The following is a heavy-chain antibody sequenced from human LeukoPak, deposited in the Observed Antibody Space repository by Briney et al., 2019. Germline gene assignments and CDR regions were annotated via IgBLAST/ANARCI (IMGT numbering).Heavy chain of an antibody. D-gene: IGHD3-22*01. CDR1: GGSISNYY. J-gene: IGHJ6*02. Sequence: PSETLSLTCTVSGGSISNYYWSWIRQPPGKGLEWIGYIYYSGSTNYNPSLKSRVTISVDTSKNQFSLNLSSVPAADTAMYYCARDRSPEGYYDSSHWDYYHGMDVWGQGTTVTVSS. CDR3: ARDRSPEGYYDSSHWDYYHGMDV. CDR2: IYYSGST. V-gene: IGHV4-59*01.